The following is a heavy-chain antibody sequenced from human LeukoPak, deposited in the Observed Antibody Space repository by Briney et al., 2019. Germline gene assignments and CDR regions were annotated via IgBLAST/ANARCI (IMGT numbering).Heavy chain of an antibody. J-gene: IGHJ4*02. CDR2: INHSGST. CDR1: GFRFFNYG. CDR3: ARAGLEMATIFGY. D-gene: IGHD5-24*01. V-gene: IGHV4-34*01. Sequence: PGGSLRLSCVGTGFRFFNYGMAWVRQPPGKGLEWIGEINHSGSTNYNPSLKSRVTISVDTSKNQFSLKLSSVTAADTAVYYCARAGLEMATIFGYWGQGTLVTVSS.